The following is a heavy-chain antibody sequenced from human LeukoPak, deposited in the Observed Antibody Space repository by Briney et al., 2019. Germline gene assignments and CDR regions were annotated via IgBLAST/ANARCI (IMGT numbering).Heavy chain of an antibody. V-gene: IGHV4-34*01. CDR3: ARHASVSGNWPRPLDY. CDR1: GGSFSGYY. J-gene: IGHJ4*02. D-gene: IGHD6-19*01. CDR2: INHSGST. Sequence: PPETLSLTCAVYGGSFSGYYWSWIRQPPGKGLEWIGEINHSGSTNYNPSLKSRVTISVDTSKNQFSLKLSSVAAADTAVYYCARHASVSGNWPRPLDYWGQGSLVTVSS.